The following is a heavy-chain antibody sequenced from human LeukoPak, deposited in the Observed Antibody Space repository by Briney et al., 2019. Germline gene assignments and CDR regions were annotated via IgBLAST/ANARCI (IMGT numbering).Heavy chain of an antibody. Sequence: GGSLRLSCAASGFTFSSYWMSWVRQAPGKGLEWVANIKQDGSEKYYVDSVKGRFTISRDNAENSLYLQMNSLRAEDTAVYYCARAHSSSLPLTYRYWGQGTLVTVSS. D-gene: IGHD6-6*01. CDR3: ARAHSSSLPLTYRY. CDR1: GFTFSSYW. J-gene: IGHJ4*02. CDR2: IKQDGSEK. V-gene: IGHV3-7*01.